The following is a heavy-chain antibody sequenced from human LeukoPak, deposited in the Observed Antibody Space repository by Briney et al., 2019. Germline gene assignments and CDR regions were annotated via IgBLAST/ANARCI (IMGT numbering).Heavy chain of an antibody. CDR1: GYSFNDKY. J-gene: IGHJ5*02. Sequence: ASVKVSCKASGYSFNDKYLHWVRQAPGQGLEWMGSINPNSGGTNYAQKFQGRVTMTTDTSMSTAYMELSRLTSDDTAVYYCARAVGRSWFDPWGQGTLVTVSS. D-gene: IGHD3-10*01. CDR2: INPNSGGT. V-gene: IGHV1-2*02. CDR3: ARAVGRSWFDP.